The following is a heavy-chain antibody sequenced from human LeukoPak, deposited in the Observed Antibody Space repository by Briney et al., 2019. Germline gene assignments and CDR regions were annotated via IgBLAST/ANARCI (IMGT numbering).Heavy chain of an antibody. CDR1: GFTFSSYA. V-gene: IGHV3-23*01. J-gene: IGHJ4*02. CDR2: ISGSGGNT. Sequence: PGGSLRLSCAPSGFTFSSYAMSWVRQAPGKGLEWVSVISGSGGNTHYADSVKGRFTVSRDNSKNTLYLQMNSLRAEDTAVYYCAKENTKKTFRPGEATVTKGYFDYWGQGTLVTVSS. CDR3: AKENTKKTFRPGEATVTKGYFDY. D-gene: IGHD4-17*01.